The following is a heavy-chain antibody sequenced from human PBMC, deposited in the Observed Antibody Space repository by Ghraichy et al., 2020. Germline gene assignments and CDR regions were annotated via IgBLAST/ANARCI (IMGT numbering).Heavy chain of an antibody. Sequence: SETLSLTCAVYGGSFSGYYWSWIRQPPGKGLEWIGEINHSGSTNYNPSLKSQVTISVDTSKNQFSLKLSSVTAADTAVYYCARGSWVFLDYYYYMDVWGKGTTVTVSS. CDR2: INHSGST. CDR1: GGSFSGYY. CDR3: ARGSWVFLDYYYYMDV. D-gene: IGHD6-13*01. V-gene: IGHV4-34*01. J-gene: IGHJ6*03.